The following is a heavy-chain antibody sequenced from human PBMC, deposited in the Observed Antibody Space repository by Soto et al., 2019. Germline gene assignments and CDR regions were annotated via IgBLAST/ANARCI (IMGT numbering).Heavy chain of an antibody. V-gene: IGHV3-33*01. CDR3: ARGIAVGSTKGAFDY. D-gene: IGHD6-19*01. Sequence: QVQLVESGGGVVQPGRSLRLSCAASGFTFSSYGMHWVRQAPGKGLEWVAVIWYDGSNKYYVDSVKGRFNSSRDNSKNIVYLQMNSLSPEDRAVYYCARGIAVGSTKGAFDYWGQGTLGTVFS. CDR2: IWYDGSNK. J-gene: IGHJ4*02. CDR1: GFTFSSYG.